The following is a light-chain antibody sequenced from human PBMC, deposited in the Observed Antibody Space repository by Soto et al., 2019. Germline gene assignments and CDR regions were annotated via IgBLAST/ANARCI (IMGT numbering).Light chain of an antibody. CDR3: QQYVSLPLT. J-gene: IGKJ4*01. V-gene: IGKV3-20*01. Sequence: SVLTQSPGTLSLSHGESVTLSCRASQSVRGNNLVWYQQRPGQAPRLLISNASRRATGIPDRFRGSGSGTDFSLSISRLEPEDSAVYYCQQYVSLPLTFGGGTKVDIK. CDR2: NAS. CDR1: QSVRGNN.